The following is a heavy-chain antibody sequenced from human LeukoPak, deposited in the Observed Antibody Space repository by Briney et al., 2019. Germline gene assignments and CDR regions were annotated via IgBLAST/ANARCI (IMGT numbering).Heavy chain of an antibody. CDR3: AKGRHDSHPWDFDD. V-gene: IGHV3-7*03. J-gene: IGHJ4*02. CDR2: MKEDGSEK. D-gene: IGHD3-22*01. CDR1: GFTFRSYW. Sequence: GGSLRLSCVGSGFTFRSYWMSWVRQAPGKGLEWVANMKEDGSEKYYVDSVKGRFTISRDNAKNSLYLQMNSLRAEDTAIYYCAKGRHDSHPWDFDDWGRGTLFIVSS.